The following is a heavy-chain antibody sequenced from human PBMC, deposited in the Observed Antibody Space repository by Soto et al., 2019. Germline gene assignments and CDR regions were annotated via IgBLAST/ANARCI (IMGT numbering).Heavy chain of an antibody. CDR1: GFTFGDYA. CDR2: IRSKAYGGTT. V-gene: IGHV3-49*04. Sequence: SLKLSLTASGFTFGDYAMSWVRQARGKGLEWVGFIRSKAYGGTTEYAASVKGRFTISRDDSKSIAYLQMNSLKTEDTAVYYCTSPLLGYCSGGSCYGDYYYYGMDVWGQGTTVTVSS. J-gene: IGHJ6*02. CDR3: TSPLLGYCSGGSCYGDYYYYGMDV. D-gene: IGHD2-15*01.